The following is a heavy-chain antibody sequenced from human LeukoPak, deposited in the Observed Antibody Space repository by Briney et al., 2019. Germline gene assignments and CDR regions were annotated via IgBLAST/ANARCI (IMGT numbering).Heavy chain of an antibody. D-gene: IGHD6-6*01. CDR1: GASINSYY. CDR2: IHYRGTT. J-gene: IGHJ4*02. V-gene: IGHV4-59*13. CDR3: ARIDAPPFSTIAGRGPFDS. Sequence: SETLSLTCSVSGASINSYYWNWIRQSPGKGLEWLGNIHYRGTTNYNPSLKSRVTLSLDSSKSQFALKVTSVTAADTAVYYCARIDAPPFSTIAGRGPFDSWGQGTLVTVSS.